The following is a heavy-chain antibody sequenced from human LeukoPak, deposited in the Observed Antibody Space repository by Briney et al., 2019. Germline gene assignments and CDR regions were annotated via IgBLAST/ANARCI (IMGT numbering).Heavy chain of an antibody. V-gene: IGHV4-59*01. D-gene: IGHD6-13*01. CDR2: IYYTGST. CDR1: GGSISNYY. CDR3: ARNLIPEQLVLNF. J-gene: IGHJ4*02. Sequence: PSETLSLTCTVSGGSISNYYWDWIRQPPGKGLEWIGYIYYTGSTSYNPSLKSRVIMSVDTSKNQFSLNLRSVTPEDTAVYYCARNLIPEQLVLNFWGQGTLVTVSS.